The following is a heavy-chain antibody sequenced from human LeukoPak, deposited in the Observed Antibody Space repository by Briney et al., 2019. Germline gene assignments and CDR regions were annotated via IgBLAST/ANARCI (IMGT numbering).Heavy chain of an antibody. Sequence: GGSLRLSCAASGFTFSSYAMSWVRQAPGKGLEWVSALSGSGGSKYYADSVKGRFTISRDNSKNTLYLQMNSLRAEDTAVYYCAKDFSHSGGYYVVSDYWGQGTLVTVSS. CDR1: GFTFSSYA. CDR3: AKDFSHSGGYYVVSDY. CDR2: LSGSGGSK. D-gene: IGHD1-26*01. J-gene: IGHJ4*02. V-gene: IGHV3-23*01.